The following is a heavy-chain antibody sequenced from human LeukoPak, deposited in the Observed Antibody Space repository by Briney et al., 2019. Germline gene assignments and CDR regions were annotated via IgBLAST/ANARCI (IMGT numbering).Heavy chain of an antibody. CDR3: ARDRPQDYDFWSGYSSYYYYMDV. Sequence: GASVKVSCKASGYTFTSYGISWVRQAPGQGLEWMGWISAYNGNTNYAQKLQGRVTMTTDTSTSTAYMELRSLRSDVTAVYYCARDRPQDYDFWSGYSSYYYYMDVWGKGTTVTVSS. CDR1: GYTFTSYG. J-gene: IGHJ6*03. V-gene: IGHV1-18*01. D-gene: IGHD3-3*01. CDR2: ISAYNGNT.